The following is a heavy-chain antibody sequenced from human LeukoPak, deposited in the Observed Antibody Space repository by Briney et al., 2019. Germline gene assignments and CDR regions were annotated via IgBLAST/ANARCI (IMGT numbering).Heavy chain of an antibody. CDR2: VSYREKT. J-gene: IGHJ4*01. CDR3: ARDPVPVAATPFDY. V-gene: IGHV4-39*07. CDR1: GDSISSSIYY. D-gene: IGHD2-15*01. Sequence: SETLSLTCSVSGDSISSSIYYWAWIRQPPGTGLEWIGSVSYREKTFYNPSLKSRVTISVDTSDNQFSLKLSSVTAADTAIYYCARDPVPVAATPFDYWGQGTLVTVSS.